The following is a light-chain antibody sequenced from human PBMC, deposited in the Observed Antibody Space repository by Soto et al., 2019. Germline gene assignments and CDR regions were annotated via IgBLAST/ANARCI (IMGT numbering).Light chain of an antibody. CDR1: QSVSSS. CDR2: GAS. V-gene: IGKV3-15*01. CDR3: QQYNNWSPLT. J-gene: IGKJ4*01. Sequence: EIVMTQSPATLSLSPGESATLSCRASQSVSSSLAWYQQKPGQAPRLLIYGASTRAAGIPARFSGSGSGTEFTLTISSLQSEDFALYYCQQYNNWSPLTFGGGTKVEIK.